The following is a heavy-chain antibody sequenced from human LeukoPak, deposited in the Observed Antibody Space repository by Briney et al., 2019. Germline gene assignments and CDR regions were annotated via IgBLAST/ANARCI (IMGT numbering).Heavy chain of an antibody. CDR1: GGSISSYY. J-gene: IGHJ4*02. CDR2: IYYSGST. CDR3: ARAAVVTFFDY. V-gene: IGHV4-59*01. Sequence: SETLSLTCTVSGGSISSYYWSWIRLPPGKGLEWVGYIYYSGSTNYNPSLKSRVTISVDTSKNQFSLKLSSVTAADTAVYYCARAAVVTFFDYWGQGTLVTVSS. D-gene: IGHD2-21*02.